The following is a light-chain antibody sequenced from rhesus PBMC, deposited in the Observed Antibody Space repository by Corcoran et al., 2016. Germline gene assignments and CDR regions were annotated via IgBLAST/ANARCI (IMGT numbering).Light chain of an antibody. Sequence: DIQMTQSPSSLSASVGDTVTITCRASQGISTYLAWYQQIPGKAPKPLIFYAATLGSGVPSRFSGSGSGTDFALTISSLQPEDFATYYCQQHDSYPRTFGQGTKVEIK. CDR1: QGISTY. CDR2: YAA. V-gene: IGKV1S14*01. CDR3: QQHDSYPRT. J-gene: IGKJ1*01.